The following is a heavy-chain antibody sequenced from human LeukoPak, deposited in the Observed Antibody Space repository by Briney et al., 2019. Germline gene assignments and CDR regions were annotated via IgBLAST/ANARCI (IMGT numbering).Heavy chain of an antibody. D-gene: IGHD3-3*01. CDR1: GFTFSRSA. CDR3: AKVGVELHYYYYMDV. J-gene: IGHJ6*03. V-gene: IGHV3-23*01. CDR2: IADNGAT. Sequence: GGSLRLSCEASGFTFSRSAMTWVRQAPGKGLMWVSGIADNGATYYADSVKGRFIISRDNSKNMVFLQMDSLRAEDTALYYCAKVGVELHYYYYMDVWGRGTTVSVSS.